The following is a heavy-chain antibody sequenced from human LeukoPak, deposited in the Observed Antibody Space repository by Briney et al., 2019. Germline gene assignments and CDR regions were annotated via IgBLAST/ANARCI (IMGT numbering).Heavy chain of an antibody. Sequence: GGSLRLSCAASGFTFSSYVMIWVRQAPGKGLEWVSGISGSGGSTYYADSVKGRFTISRDNSKNTLYLQMNSLRVEDTAVNYCAKLIKLSGSSHVDYWGQGTLVTVSS. CDR2: ISGSGGST. V-gene: IGHV3-23*01. CDR1: GFTFSSYV. CDR3: AKLIKLSGSSHVDY. J-gene: IGHJ4*02. D-gene: IGHD1-26*01.